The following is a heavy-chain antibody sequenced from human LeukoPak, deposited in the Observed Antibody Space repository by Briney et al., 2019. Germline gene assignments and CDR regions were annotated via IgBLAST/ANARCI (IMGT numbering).Heavy chain of an antibody. Sequence: ASVKVSCKASGYTFTGYYIHWVRQAPGQGLEWMGWINPNGGGTNYAQKFQGRVTMTRDTSISTAYMELNRLRSDDTAVYYCARSNPLDSGSLDYWGQGTLVTVSS. V-gene: IGHV1-2*02. J-gene: IGHJ4*02. CDR1: GYTFTGYY. CDR3: ARSNPLDSGSLDY. D-gene: IGHD3-10*01. CDR2: INPNGGGT.